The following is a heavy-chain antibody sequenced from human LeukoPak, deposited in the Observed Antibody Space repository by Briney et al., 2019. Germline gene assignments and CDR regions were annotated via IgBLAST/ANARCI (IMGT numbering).Heavy chain of an antibody. CDR1: GFTFSGAW. CDR3: ARVSGPGMNEYFHL. D-gene: IGHD3-10*01. V-gene: IGHV3-74*01. Sequence: PGGSLRLSCVASGFTFSGAWMHSVRQAPGQGLGWVSRINNDGGYTKYADSVKCRLTISRDNAKNTLYLQMNNLRVEDTAVYYCARVSGPGMNEYFHLWGQGTLVTVSS. J-gene: IGHJ1*01. CDR2: INNDGGYT.